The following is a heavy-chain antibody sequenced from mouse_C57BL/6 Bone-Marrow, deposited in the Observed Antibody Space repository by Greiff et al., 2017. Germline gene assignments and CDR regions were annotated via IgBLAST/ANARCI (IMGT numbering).Heavy chain of an antibody. CDR3: ARVSYGSSPYYAMDY. Sequence: EVKLVESGGGLVQPGGSLKLSCAASGFTFSDYYMYWVRQTPEKRLEWVAYISNGGGSTYYPDTVKGLFTISRDNAKNTLYLQMSRLKSEDTAMYYCARVSYGSSPYYAMDYWGQGTSVTVSS. J-gene: IGHJ4*01. CDR1: GFTFSDYY. V-gene: IGHV5-12*01. CDR2: ISNGGGST. D-gene: IGHD1-1*01.